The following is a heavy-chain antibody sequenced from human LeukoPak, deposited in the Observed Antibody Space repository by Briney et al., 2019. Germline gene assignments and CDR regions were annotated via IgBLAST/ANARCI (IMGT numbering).Heavy chain of an antibody. CDR3: ARSSSWYAIEYFQH. V-gene: IGHV4-59*08. CDR2: IYYSGST. D-gene: IGHD6-13*01. Sequence: SETLSLTCTVSGGSISIYYWSWIRQPPGKGLEWVGYIYYSGSTNYNPSLKSRVPISVDTSKNQFSLKLSSVTAADTAVYYCARSSSWYAIEYFQHWGQGTLVTVSS. CDR1: GGSISIYY. J-gene: IGHJ1*01.